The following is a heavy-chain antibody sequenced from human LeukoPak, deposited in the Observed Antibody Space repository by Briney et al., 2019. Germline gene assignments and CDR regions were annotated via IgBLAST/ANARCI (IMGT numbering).Heavy chain of an antibody. V-gene: IGHV3-23*01. J-gene: IGHJ6*02. D-gene: IGHD2-2*01. CDR1: GFTFSSYA. Sequence: GGSLRLSCAASGFTFSSYAMSWVRQAPGKGLEWVSATSGSGGSTYYADSVKGRFTISRDNSKNTLYLQMNSLRAEDTAVYYCAKDSIPAANWYYYYGMDVWGQGTTVTVSS. CDR2: TSGSGGST. CDR3: AKDSIPAANWYYYYGMDV.